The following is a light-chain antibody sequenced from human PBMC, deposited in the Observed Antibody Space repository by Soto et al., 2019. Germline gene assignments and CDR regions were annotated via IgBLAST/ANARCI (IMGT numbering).Light chain of an antibody. CDR2: EVT. J-gene: IGLJ1*01. CDR3: SSYTSSNTLV. V-gene: IGLV2-14*01. Sequence: QSALTQPASVSGSPGQSITISCTGGSSDIGGYNYVSWFQQHPGKVPKLMIYEVTNRPSGVSNRFSGSKSCSTASLTISGLQAEDEADYYCSSYTSSNTLVFGTGTKVTVL. CDR1: SSDIGGYNY.